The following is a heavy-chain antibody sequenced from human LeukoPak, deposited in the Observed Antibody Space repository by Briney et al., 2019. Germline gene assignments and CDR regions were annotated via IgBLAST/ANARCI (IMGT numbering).Heavy chain of an antibody. CDR1: GGSISSYS. V-gene: IGHV4-59*01. CDR3: ARYATSSSWGLDY. J-gene: IGHJ4*02. Sequence: PSGTLSFTCTVSGGSISSYSWTWIRQPPGKGLEWIGPIYYSGTTSYAPSLMRRVTISVDTSKNQFSLRLSSVTAADTAVYYCARYATSSSWGLDYWGQGTLVTVSS. CDR2: IYYSGTT. D-gene: IGHD6-13*01.